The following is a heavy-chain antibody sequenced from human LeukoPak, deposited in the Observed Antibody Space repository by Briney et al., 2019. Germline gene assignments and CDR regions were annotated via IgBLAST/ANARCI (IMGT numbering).Heavy chain of an antibody. CDR1: GGSISSSSYY. D-gene: IGHD3-9*01. J-gene: IGHJ4*02. CDR3: ARHPRLRHFDWSDY. Sequence: SETLSLTCTVSGGSISSSSYYWGWIRQPPGKGLEWIGSIYYSGSTYYNPSLKSRVTISVDTSKNQFSLKLSSVTAADTAVYYCARHPRLRHFDWSDYWGQGTLVTVSS. CDR2: IYYSGST. V-gene: IGHV4-39*01.